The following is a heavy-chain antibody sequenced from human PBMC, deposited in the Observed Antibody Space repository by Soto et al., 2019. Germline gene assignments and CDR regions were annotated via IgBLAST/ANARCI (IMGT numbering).Heavy chain of an antibody. Sequence: VKVSCKASGYTFTIYDITWVRQATGQGLEWMGWMNPNSGNTGYAQKFQGRVTITRDTSASTAYMELRSLRSDDTAVYYCARDEFGDPGAYWGQGTLVTVSS. D-gene: IGHD4-17*01. CDR3: ARDEFGDPGAY. V-gene: IGHV1-8*01. CDR2: MNPNSGNT. CDR1: GYTFTIYD. J-gene: IGHJ4*02.